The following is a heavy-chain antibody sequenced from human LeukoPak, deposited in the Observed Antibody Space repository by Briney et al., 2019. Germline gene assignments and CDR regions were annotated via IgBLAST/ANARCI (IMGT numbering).Heavy chain of an antibody. V-gene: IGHV4-4*09. CDR1: GGSIGSYY. Sequence: SETLSLTCTVSGGSIGSYYWSWIRQPPGKGLEWIGYIYTSGSTNYNPSLKSRVTISVDTSKNQFSLKLSSVTAADTAVYYCARQDRGGPYYYFDYWGQGTLVTVSS. J-gene: IGHJ4*02. D-gene: IGHD3-10*01. CDR3: ARQDRGGPYYYFDY. CDR2: IYTSGST.